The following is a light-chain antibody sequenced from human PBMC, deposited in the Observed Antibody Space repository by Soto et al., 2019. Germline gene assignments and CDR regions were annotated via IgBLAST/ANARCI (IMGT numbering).Light chain of an antibody. CDR2: DVS. V-gene: IGLV2-14*01. J-gene: IGLJ3*02. CDR1: SSDVGGYSF. CDR3: SSYTSSNSWV. Sequence: QSALTQPASVSGSPGQSITISCTGTSSDVGGYSFVSWYQQHPGKVPKLMIYDVSNRPSGVSNRFSGSKSGNTASLTISGLQAEDEADYYCSSYTSSNSWVFGGGTQLTVL.